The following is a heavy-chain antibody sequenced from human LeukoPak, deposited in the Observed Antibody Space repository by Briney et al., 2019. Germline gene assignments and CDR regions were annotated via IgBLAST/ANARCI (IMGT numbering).Heavy chain of an antibody. V-gene: IGHV3-15*01. D-gene: IGHD3-10*01. CDR1: GFTFSNAW. CDR2: IKSKTDGGTT. Sequence: PGGSLRLSCAASGFTFSNAWMSWVRQAPGKGLEWVGRIKSKTDGGTTDYAAPVKGRFTISRDDSKNTLYLQMNSLKTEDTAVYYCTRCAWFRPEFYYYYYMDVWGKGTTVTVSS. J-gene: IGHJ6*03. CDR3: TRCAWFRPEFYYYYYMDV.